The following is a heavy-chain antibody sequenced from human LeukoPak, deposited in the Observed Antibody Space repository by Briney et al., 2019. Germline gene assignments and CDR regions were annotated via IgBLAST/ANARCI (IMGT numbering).Heavy chain of an antibody. CDR3: ARILVVYAISGWFDP. J-gene: IGHJ5*02. CDR2: ISSSSSYI. V-gene: IGHV3-21*01. Sequence: GGSLRPSCAASGFTFSSYSMNWVRQAPGKGLEWVSSISSSSSYIYYADSVKGRFTISRDNAKNSLYLQMNSLRAEDTAVYYCARILVVYAISGWFDPWGRGTLVTVSS. CDR1: GFTFSSYS. D-gene: IGHD2-8*02.